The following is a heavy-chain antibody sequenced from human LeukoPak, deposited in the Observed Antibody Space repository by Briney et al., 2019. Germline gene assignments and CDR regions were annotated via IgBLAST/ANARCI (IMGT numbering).Heavy chain of an antibody. V-gene: IGHV1-8*01. CDR1: GYTFTSYD. CDR2: MNPNSGNT. Sequence: ASVKVSCKASGYTFTSYDINWVRQVTGQGLEWMGWMNPNSGNTGYAQKFQGRVTMTRNTSISTAYMELSSLRSEDTAVYYCARQLTTLRGFDIWGQGTMVTASS. D-gene: IGHD4-11*01. J-gene: IGHJ3*02. CDR3: ARQLTTLRGFDI.